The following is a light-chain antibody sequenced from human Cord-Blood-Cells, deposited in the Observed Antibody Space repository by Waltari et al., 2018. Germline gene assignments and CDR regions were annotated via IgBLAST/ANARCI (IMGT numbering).Light chain of an antibody. CDR2: WAF. CDR3: QQYYSTPYT. Sequence: DIVMTQSPDSLAVSLGERATINCKSSQSVLYSSNNKNYLAWYQQKPGQPPKLLIYWAFTRESGVPDRVSGSGSGTDFTLTISSLHAEDVAVYYCQQYYSTPYTFGQGTKLEIK. J-gene: IGKJ2*01. V-gene: IGKV4-1*01. CDR1: QSVLYSSNNKNY.